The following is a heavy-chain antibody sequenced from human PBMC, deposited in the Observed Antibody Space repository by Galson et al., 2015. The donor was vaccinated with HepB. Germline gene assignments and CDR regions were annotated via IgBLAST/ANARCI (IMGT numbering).Heavy chain of an antibody. D-gene: IGHD2-2*01. V-gene: IGHV3-21*01. CDR2: ISSSSSYI. J-gene: IGHJ4*02. CDR1: GFTFSSYS. Sequence: SLRLSCAASGFTFSSYSMNWVRQAPGKGLEWVSSISSSSSYIYYADSVKGRFTISRDNAKNSLYLQMNSLRAEDTAVYYCAREPDCSSTSCYFDYWGQGTLVTVSS. CDR3: AREPDCSSTSCYFDY.